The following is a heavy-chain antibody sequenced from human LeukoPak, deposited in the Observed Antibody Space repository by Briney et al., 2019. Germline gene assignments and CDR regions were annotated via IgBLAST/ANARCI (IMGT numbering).Heavy chain of an antibody. Sequence: GGSLRLSCAASGFTFSTYTMNWVRQAPGKGLEWVSCISSGGTYIYYADSVKGWFTISRDNAKNSLYLQMNSLRAEDTAVYYCAREGADAFDIWGQGTMVTVSS. CDR2: ISSGGTYI. J-gene: IGHJ3*02. D-gene: IGHD1-26*01. CDR3: AREGADAFDI. V-gene: IGHV3-21*01. CDR1: GFTFSTYT.